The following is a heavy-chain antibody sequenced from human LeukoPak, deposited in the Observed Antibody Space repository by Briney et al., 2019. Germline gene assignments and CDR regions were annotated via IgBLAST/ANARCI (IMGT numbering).Heavy chain of an antibody. J-gene: IGHJ6*02. CDR3: ARFGVDYDMDV. V-gene: IGHV4-59*11. CDR1: GGSISGHY. D-gene: IGHD3-16*01. CDR2: IHYSGRP. Sequence: PSETLSLTCTVSGGSISGHYWTWIRQPPGKGLEWIGQIHYSGRPDYNPSLKSRVTISVDTSKNQLSLKVTSVTGADTAVYYCARFGVDYDMDVWGQGTTITVSS.